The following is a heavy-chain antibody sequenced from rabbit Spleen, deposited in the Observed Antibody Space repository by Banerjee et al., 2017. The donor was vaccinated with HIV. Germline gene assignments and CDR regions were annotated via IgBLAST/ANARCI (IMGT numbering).Heavy chain of an antibody. CDR1: GFTFSSYW. CDR3: ARPDFTGGAVSIGYTRLDL. J-gene: IGHJ3*01. V-gene: IGHV1S47*01. Sequence: QEQLEESGGGLVKPEGSLTLTCKASGFTFSSYWIYWVRQAPGKGLEWIGCIYTGDGSTYYAGWMNGRVSISRSTSLNTVTLQMTSLTAADTATYFCARPDFTGGAVSIGYTRLDLWGPGTLVTVS. CDR2: IYTGDGST. D-gene: IGHD1-1*01.